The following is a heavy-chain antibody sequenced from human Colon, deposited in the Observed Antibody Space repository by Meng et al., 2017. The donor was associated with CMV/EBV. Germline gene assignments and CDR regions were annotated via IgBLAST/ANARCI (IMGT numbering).Heavy chain of an antibody. V-gene: IGHV3-53*01. CDR1: GFPIVSHY. CDR2: IYAVGTP. CDR3: VTGTTGYFDL. Sequence: GESLKISCSASGFPIVSHYMAWVRQAPGKGLEWVSLIYAVGTPYYADSVKGRFTISRDNYKNIIDLQMSSLTADDTAIYYCVTGTTGYFDLWGQGTLVTVSS. J-gene: IGHJ4*02. D-gene: IGHD1-7*01.